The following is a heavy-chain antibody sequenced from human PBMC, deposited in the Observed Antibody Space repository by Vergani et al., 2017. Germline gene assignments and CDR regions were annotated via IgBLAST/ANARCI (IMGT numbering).Heavy chain of an antibody. CDR2: IDRNYGVK. Sequence: VEAGGGLVQPGGSLRLSCTASGFTFQAFAFHWVRQVSGRGLEWVSGIDRNYGVKNGNSFEGRFSISRDNAKKAVFLQMNNLRHEDTAVYYCAGVSSYDSKLFDYWGQGTLVTISS. CDR3: AGVSSYDSKLFDY. V-gene: IGHV3-9*01. D-gene: IGHD3-22*01. CDR1: GFTFQAFA. J-gene: IGHJ4*02.